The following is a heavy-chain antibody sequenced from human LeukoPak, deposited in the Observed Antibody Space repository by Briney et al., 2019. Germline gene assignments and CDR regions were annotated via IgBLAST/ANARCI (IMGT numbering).Heavy chain of an antibody. CDR1: GGSFSGYY. CDR2: INHSGST. D-gene: IGHD6-13*01. Sequence: SETLSLTCAVYGGSFSGYYWSWIRQPPGKGLEWIGEINHSGSTNYNPSLKSRVTISVDTSKNQFSLKLSSVTAADTAVYYCARGRDSSSWYPQYYYYFDYWGQGTLVTVSS. J-gene: IGHJ4*02. V-gene: IGHV4-34*01. CDR3: ARGRDSSSWYPQYYYYFDY.